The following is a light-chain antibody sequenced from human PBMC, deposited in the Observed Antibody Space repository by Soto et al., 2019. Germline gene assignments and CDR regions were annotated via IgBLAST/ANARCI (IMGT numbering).Light chain of an antibody. Sequence: QSDLTQPASVSGSPGQSISISCTGTTSTVATYDLVSWYQQHPGQAPCLLIYDETKRHSGTSNRFSGSKSGNTASLTISGLAYEDEVDYYCSSFAGIVAGYVMFGGGTKVTVL. V-gene: IGLV2-23*01. CDR1: TSTVATYDL. J-gene: IGLJ3*02. CDR3: SSFAGIVAGYVM. CDR2: DET.